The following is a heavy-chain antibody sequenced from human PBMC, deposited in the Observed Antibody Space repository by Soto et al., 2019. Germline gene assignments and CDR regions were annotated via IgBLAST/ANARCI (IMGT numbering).Heavy chain of an antibody. D-gene: IGHD6-13*01. Sequence: EVQLVQSGGGLVQPGGSLRLSCAASGFTFSNYGMSWVRRTPGMGLEWVSGISGSGGITYYADSVKGRFTISRDNSKNTLYLQMNSLRAEDTAVYYCATLSSSARTPHYWCQGTLVTVSS. CDR3: ATLSSSARTPHY. CDR2: ISGSGGIT. J-gene: IGHJ4*02. CDR1: GFTFSNYG. V-gene: IGHV3-23*04.